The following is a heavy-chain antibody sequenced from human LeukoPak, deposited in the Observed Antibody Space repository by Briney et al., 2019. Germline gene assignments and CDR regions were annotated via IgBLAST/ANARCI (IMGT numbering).Heavy chain of an antibody. J-gene: IGHJ3*02. CDR3: ARDSIYPEAFDI. CDR2: IYYSGST. D-gene: IGHD2-2*01. Sequence: PSETLSLTCTVSGGSISSSSYYWGWIRQPPGKGLEWIGSIYYSGSTYYNPSLKSRVTISVDTSKNQFSLKLSSVTAADTAVYYCARDSIYPEAFDIWGQGAMVTVSS. V-gene: IGHV4-39*07. CDR1: GGSISSSSYY.